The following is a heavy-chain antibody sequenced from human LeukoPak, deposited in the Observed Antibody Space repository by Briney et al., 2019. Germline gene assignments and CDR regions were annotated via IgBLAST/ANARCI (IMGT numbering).Heavy chain of an antibody. Sequence: PSQTLSLTCTVSGGSISSGGYYWSWIRQHPGKGLEWIGYIYYSGSTYYNPSLKSRVTISVDTSKNQFSLKLSSVTAADTAVYYCARSPSHMIVTDYWGQGTLVTVSS. CDR3: ARSPSHMIVTDY. J-gene: IGHJ4*02. V-gene: IGHV4-31*03. CDR2: IYYSGST. D-gene: IGHD3-22*01. CDR1: GGSISSGGYY.